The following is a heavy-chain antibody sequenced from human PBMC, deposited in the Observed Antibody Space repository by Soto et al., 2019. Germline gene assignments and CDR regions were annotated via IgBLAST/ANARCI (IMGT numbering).Heavy chain of an antibody. CDR2: IVVGSGNT. CDR1: GFTFTSSA. Sequence: GASVKVSCKASGFTFTSSAVQWVRQARGQRLEWIGWIVVGSGNTNYAQKFQERVTITRDMSTSTAYMELSSLRSEDTAVYYCAAVVGATYYYYYGMDVWGQGTTVTV. V-gene: IGHV1-58*01. CDR3: AAVVGATYYYYYGMDV. J-gene: IGHJ6*02. D-gene: IGHD1-26*01.